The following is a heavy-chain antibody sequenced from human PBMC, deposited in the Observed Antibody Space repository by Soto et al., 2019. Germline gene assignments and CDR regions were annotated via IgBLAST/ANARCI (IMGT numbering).Heavy chain of an antibody. V-gene: IGHV5-51*01. D-gene: IGHD1-26*01. Sequence: GESLKISCKGSGYSFTSYWIGWVRQMPGKGLEWMGIIYPGDSDTRYSPSFQGQVTISADKSISTAYLQWSSLKASDTAMYYCATSYLRWDSYYYYYGMDVWGQGTTVTVSS. CDR3: ATSYLRWDSYYYYYGMDV. CDR1: GYSFTSYW. J-gene: IGHJ6*02. CDR2: IYPGDSDT.